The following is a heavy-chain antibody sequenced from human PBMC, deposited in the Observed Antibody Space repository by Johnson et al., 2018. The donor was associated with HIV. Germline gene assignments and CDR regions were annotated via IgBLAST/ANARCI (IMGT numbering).Heavy chain of an antibody. V-gene: IGHV3-7*01. CDR1: GFTFSSYW. CDR2: IEQVGSEK. D-gene: IGHD2-2*01. J-gene: IGHJ3*02. CDR3: ATTFCTSCSVGKFGTFDI. Sequence: VQLVESGGGLVQPGGSLRLSCAASGFTFSSYWISWVRRAPGRGREWVANIEQVGSEKYYGDSAKGRFTISRDNAKNSLYLQMNSLRAEDTAVYYCATTFCTSCSVGKFGTFDILGQGTMVTVSS.